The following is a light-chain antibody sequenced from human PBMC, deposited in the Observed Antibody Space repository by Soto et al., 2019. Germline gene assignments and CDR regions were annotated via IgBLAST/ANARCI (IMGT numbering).Light chain of an antibody. J-gene: IGKJ2*01. CDR1: QSISSW. CDR3: QQYNSWAT. Sequence: DIQMTQSPSTLSASVGDRVTITCRASQSISSWLAWYQQKPGKAPKLLIYDASSLESGVPSRFSGSGSGTEFALTISSLQPDDFATYSCQQYNSWATFGQGTKLEIK. V-gene: IGKV1-5*01. CDR2: DAS.